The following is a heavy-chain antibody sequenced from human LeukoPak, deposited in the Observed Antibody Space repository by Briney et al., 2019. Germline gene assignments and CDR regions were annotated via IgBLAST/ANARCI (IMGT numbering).Heavy chain of an antibody. CDR3: ARALPYYDILTGYDAAAYYFDY. D-gene: IGHD3-9*01. CDR2: INPNSGGT. V-gene: IGHV1-2*02. CDR1: GYTFTGYY. J-gene: IGHJ4*02. Sequence: GASVKVSCKASGYTFTGYYMHWVRQAPGQGLEWMGWINPNSGGTNYAQKLQGRVTMTTDTSTSTAYMELRSLRSDDTAVYYCARALPYYDILTGYDAAAYYFDYWGQGTLVTVSS.